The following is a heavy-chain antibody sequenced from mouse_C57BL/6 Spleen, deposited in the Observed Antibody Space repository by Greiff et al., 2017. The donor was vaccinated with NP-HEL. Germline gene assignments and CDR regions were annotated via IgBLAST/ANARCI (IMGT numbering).Heavy chain of an antibody. Sequence: EVKLMESGGGLVKPGGSLKLSCAASGFTFSDYGMHWVRQAPEKGLEWVAYISSGSSTIYYADTVKGRFTISRDNAKNTLFLQMTSLRSEDTAMYYCARSTTVVAPYWYFDVWGTGTTVTVSS. CDR1: GFTFSDYG. CDR2: ISSGSSTI. J-gene: IGHJ1*03. CDR3: ARSTTVVAPYWYFDV. D-gene: IGHD1-1*01. V-gene: IGHV5-17*01.